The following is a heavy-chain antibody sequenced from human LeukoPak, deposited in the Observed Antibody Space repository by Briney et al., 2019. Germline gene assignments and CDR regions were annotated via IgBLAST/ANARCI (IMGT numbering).Heavy chain of an antibody. CDR3: ARGVFDIVVVPAASPFDY. D-gene: IGHD2-2*01. J-gene: IGHJ4*02. CDR1: GYTYTSYG. CDR2: ISAYNGNT. Sequence: ASVKVSCKASGYTYTSYGISWVRQAPGQGLEWMGRISAYNGNTNYAQKLQGRVTMTTDTSTSIAYMELRSLRSDDTAVYYCARGVFDIVVVPAASPFDYWGQGTLVTVSS. V-gene: IGHV1-18*01.